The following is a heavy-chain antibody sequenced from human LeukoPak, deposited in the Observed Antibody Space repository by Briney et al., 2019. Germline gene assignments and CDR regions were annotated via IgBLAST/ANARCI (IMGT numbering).Heavy chain of an antibody. Sequence: AETLSLTCTVSGDSMSDYFWTWIRQPPGKGLEWIGYAADSGSTNYNPSLKSRVTISVDSSTNHFSLRLTSVTAADTAVYYCARVGIDYSGNVIKYYFDYWGQGTLVTVSS. D-gene: IGHD4-23*01. CDR2: AADSGST. CDR1: GDSMSDYF. CDR3: ARVGIDYSGNVIKYYFDY. J-gene: IGHJ4*02. V-gene: IGHV4-59*01.